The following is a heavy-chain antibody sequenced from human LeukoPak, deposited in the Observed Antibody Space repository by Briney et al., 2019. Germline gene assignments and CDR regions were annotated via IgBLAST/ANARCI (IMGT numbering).Heavy chain of an antibody. V-gene: IGHV3-43*02. D-gene: IGHD5-18*01. J-gene: IGHJ5*02. CDR3: AKGIQLWSTGWFDP. CDR2: ISGDGGST. CDR1: GFTFDDYA. Sequence: QSGGSLRLSCAASGFTFDDYAMHWVRQAPGKGLEWVSLISGDGGSTYYADSVKGRFTISRDNSKNSMYLQMNSLRTEDTALYYCAKGIQLWSTGWFDPWGQGTLVTVSS.